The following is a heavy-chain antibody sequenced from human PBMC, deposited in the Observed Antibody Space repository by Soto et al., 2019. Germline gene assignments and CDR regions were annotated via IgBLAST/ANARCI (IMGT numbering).Heavy chain of an antibody. CDR3: ARDRTNGVCYNRVACYYYGMDV. V-gene: IGHV3-30-3*01. CDR1: GFTFSSYA. Sequence: GGSLRLSCAASGFTFSSYAMHWVRQAPGKGLEWVAVISYDGSNKYYADFVKGRFTISRDNSKNTLYLQMNSLRAEDTAVYYCARDRTNGVCYNRVACYYYGMDVWGQGTTVTVSS. J-gene: IGHJ6*02. CDR2: ISYDGSNK. D-gene: IGHD2-8*01.